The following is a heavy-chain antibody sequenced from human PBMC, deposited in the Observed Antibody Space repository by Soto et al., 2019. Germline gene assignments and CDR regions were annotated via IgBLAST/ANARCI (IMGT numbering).Heavy chain of an antibody. CDR1: GYTFTSYA. CDR3: ARDFGFYVFWSGPGGYYGMDV. D-gene: IGHD3-3*01. V-gene: IGHV1-3*01. CDR2: INAGNGNT. Sequence: ASVKVSCKASGYTFTSYAMHWVRQAPGQRLEWMGWINAGNGNTKYSQKFQGRVTITRDTSASTAYMELSSLRSEDTAVYYCARDFGFYVFWSGPGGYYGMDVWGQGTTVTVSS. J-gene: IGHJ6*02.